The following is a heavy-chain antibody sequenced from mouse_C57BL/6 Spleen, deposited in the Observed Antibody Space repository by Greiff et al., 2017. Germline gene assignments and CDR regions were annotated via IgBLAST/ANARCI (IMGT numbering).Heavy chain of an antibody. Sequence: VQLQQPGAELVKPGASVKLSCKASGYTFTSYWMHWVKQRPGQGLEWIGMIHPNSGSTNYNEKFKSKATLPVDKSSSTAYRQLSSPTSEDSAVYYCARADGYPFFAYWGQGTLVTVSA. V-gene: IGHV1-64*01. CDR1: GYTFTSYW. D-gene: IGHD2-3*01. J-gene: IGHJ3*01. CDR3: ARADGYPFFAY. CDR2: IHPNSGST.